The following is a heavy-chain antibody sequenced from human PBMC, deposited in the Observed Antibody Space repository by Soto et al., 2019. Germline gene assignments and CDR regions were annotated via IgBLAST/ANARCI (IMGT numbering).Heavy chain of an antibody. Sequence: QVQLVQSGAEVKRPGSSVKVSCESSGDTFNSYVISWVRQAPGQGLEWMGGVIPIIGVTHYAQKFQGRVTISVLSSTGTAYMELTNLGFEDTALYSCARESLGAKGSDHWGQGTLVTVSS. D-gene: IGHD6-13*01. CDR3: ARESLGAKGSDH. J-gene: IGHJ4*02. V-gene: IGHV1-69*17. CDR2: VIPIIGVT. CDR1: GDTFNSYV.